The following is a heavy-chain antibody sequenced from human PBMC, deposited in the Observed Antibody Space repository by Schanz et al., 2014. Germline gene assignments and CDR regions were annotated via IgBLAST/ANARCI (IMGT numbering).Heavy chain of an antibody. Sequence: VKLVESGGGAVRPGGSLRLSCAASGFTLSSYWMHWVRQVPGKGLEWVALISNDGSIKYYADSVEGRFTISRDNSRNTLYLQMNSLSADDTAVFYCAKGMGYCSGGTCYDCYYYGLDVWGQGTTVTVSS. CDR1: GFTLSSYW. CDR2: ISNDGSIK. V-gene: IGHV3-30-3*02. J-gene: IGHJ6*02. D-gene: IGHD2-15*01. CDR3: AKGMGYCSGGTCYDCYYYGLDV.